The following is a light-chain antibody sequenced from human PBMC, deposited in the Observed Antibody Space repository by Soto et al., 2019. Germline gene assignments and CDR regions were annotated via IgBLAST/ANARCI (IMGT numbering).Light chain of an antibody. V-gene: IGLV2-11*01. CDR1: TGDVGGSGH. CDR2: DVN. Sequence: QSALTQPRSVSGSPGQSVTISCTGTTGDVGGSGHVSWYQQHPGKAPKLVIYDVNQRPSGVPDRFSGSKSGNTASLTISGLQAEDEAYYYCWSYAGNTIFVFGGGTKVTVL. J-gene: IGLJ2*01. CDR3: WSYAGNTIFV.